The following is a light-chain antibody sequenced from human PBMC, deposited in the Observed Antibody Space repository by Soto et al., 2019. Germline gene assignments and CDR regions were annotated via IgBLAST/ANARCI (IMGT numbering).Light chain of an antibody. J-gene: IGKJ3*01. CDR2: SAS. V-gene: IGKV1-27*01. Sequence: DIQMTQSPSSLSVSVGDRVTITCRASQGISNYLAWYQQRPGTVPKLLIHSASTLQSGVPSRFSGSGSGTDFTLTISSLQPEDVATYYCQKYNSALFTFGPGTKVDLK. CDR3: QKYNSALFT. CDR1: QGISNY.